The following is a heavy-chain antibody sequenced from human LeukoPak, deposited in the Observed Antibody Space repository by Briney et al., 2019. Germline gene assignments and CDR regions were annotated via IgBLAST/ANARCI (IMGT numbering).Heavy chain of an antibody. CDR3: AKDTGSPADAITMEDNAFDI. CDR1: GFIFDDHG. J-gene: IGHJ3*02. D-gene: IGHD3-3*01. CDR2: ISWSSGFI. V-gene: IGHV3-9*01. Sequence: GGSLRLSCAASGFIFDDHGMHWVRQAPGKGLEWVSGISWSSGFIGYADSVKGRFTISRDNAKNSLYLQMESLRAEDTAVYYCAKDTGSPADAITMEDNAFDIWGQGTMVTVSS.